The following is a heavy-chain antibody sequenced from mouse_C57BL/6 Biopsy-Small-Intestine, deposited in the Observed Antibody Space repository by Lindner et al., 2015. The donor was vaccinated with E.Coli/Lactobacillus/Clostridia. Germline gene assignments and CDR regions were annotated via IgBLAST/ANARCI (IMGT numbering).Heavy chain of an antibody. J-gene: IGHJ3*01. CDR1: GYAFSSYR. CDR3: TRKDSSGPFDY. D-gene: IGHD3-2*02. Sequence: VQLQESGAELVKPGASVKISCKTSGYAFSSYRMNWVKQRPGKGLEWIGQIYPGDGDTNFNVKFKGKATLTADKSSSTAYMQLSSLTSEDSAIYYCTRKDSSGPFDYWGPRDSGHCLC. V-gene: IGHV1-80*01. CDR2: IYPGDGDT.